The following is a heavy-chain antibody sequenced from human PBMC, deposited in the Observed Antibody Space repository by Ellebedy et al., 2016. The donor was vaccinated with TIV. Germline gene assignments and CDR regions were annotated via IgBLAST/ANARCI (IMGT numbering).Heavy chain of an antibody. J-gene: IGHJ6*02. CDR3: ARRLTGLDSSHYYYGMDV. V-gene: IGHV5-10-1*01. D-gene: IGHD3-9*01. CDR2: IDPSDSYT. Sequence: PGGSLRLSCKASGNSFASYWITWVRQMPGKGLEWMGRIDPSDSYTNYSPSFQGHVTMSVDKSITTAFLQWSSLKASDTAIYYCARRLTGLDSSHYYYGMDVWGQGTTVSVSS. CDR1: GNSFASYW.